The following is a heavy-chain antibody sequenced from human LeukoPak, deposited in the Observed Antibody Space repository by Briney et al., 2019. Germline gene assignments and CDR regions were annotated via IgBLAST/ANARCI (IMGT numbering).Heavy chain of an antibody. CDR2: IYHSGST. D-gene: IGHD3-22*01. Sequence: SETLSLTCAVYGGSFSGYYWSWIREPPGKGLEWIANIYHSGSTYYNLSLKSRVTISVDTSKNQFSLKLSSVTAADTAIYYCARVHVNSGYYFGDDFDIWGKGTMVTVSS. CDR3: ARVHVNSGYYFGDDFDI. J-gene: IGHJ3*02. V-gene: IGHV4-34*01. CDR1: GGSFSGYY.